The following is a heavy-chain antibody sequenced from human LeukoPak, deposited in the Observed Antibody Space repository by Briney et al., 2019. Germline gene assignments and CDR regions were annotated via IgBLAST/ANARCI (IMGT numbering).Heavy chain of an antibody. CDR2: IYPGDSDT. Sequence: GESLKISCKGSGYSFTSYWIGWVRQMPGKGLEWMGIIYPGDSDTRYSPSFQGPVTISAAKYISTAYLQWSSLKASDTAMYYCAINSAASDSLAFDIWGQGTMVTVSS. CDR1: GYSFTSYW. J-gene: IGHJ3*02. D-gene: IGHD1-1*01. V-gene: IGHV5-51*01. CDR3: AINSAASDSLAFDI.